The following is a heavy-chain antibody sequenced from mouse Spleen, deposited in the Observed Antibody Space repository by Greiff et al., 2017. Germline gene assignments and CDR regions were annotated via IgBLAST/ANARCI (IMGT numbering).Heavy chain of an antibody. J-gene: IGHJ3*01. V-gene: IGHV1-63*01. Sequence: VQLQQSGAELVRPGTSVKMSCKASGYTFTNYWIGWAKQRPGHGLEWIGDIYPGGGYTNYNEKFKGKATLTADKSSSTAYMQFSSLTSEDSAIYYCACYDGYWGFAYWGQGTLVTVSA. D-gene: IGHD2-3*01. CDR1: GYTFTNYW. CDR3: ACYDGYWGFAY. CDR2: IYPGGGYT.